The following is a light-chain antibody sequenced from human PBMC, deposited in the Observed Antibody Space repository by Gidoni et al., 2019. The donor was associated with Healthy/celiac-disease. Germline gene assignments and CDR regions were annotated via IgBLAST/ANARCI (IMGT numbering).Light chain of an antibody. V-gene: IGKV1-39*01. CDR1: QSISSY. Sequence: DIQMTQSPSSLSASVGDRVTITCRASQSISSYLNWYQQKPGKDPTLLIYDASSLQSGVPSRFSGSGSGTDFTLTISSLQPEDFATYYCQQSYSTPLTFGGGTKVEIK. J-gene: IGKJ4*01. CDR3: QQSYSTPLT. CDR2: DAS.